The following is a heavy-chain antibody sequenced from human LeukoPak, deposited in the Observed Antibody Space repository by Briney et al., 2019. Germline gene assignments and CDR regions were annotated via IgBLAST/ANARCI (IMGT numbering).Heavy chain of an antibody. J-gene: IGHJ5*02. Sequence: EASVKVSCKASGGTFSSYAISWVRQAPGKGREWMGGFDPEDGETIYAQKFQGRVTMTEDTSTDTAYMELSSLRSEDTAVYYCATGLDSYSGLPWGQGTLVTVSS. D-gene: IGHD1-26*01. CDR1: GGTFSSYA. V-gene: IGHV1-24*01. CDR3: ATGLDSYSGLP. CDR2: FDPEDGET.